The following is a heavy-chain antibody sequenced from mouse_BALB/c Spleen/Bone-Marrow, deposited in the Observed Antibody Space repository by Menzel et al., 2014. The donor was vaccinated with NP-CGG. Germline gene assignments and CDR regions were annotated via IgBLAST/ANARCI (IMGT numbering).Heavy chain of an antibody. CDR1: GYTFTDYA. CDR3: ASYGSSYYAMDY. J-gene: IGHJ4*01. CDR2: ISTYSGNT. V-gene: IGHV1-67*01. D-gene: IGHD1-1*01. Sequence: QVQLQQSGPELVRPGVSVKISCKGSGYTFTDYAMHWVKQGRAKSLEWIGVISTYSGNTNYNQKFKGKATMTVDESSSTAYMELARLTSEDSAIYYCASYGSSYYAMDYWGQGTSVTVSS.